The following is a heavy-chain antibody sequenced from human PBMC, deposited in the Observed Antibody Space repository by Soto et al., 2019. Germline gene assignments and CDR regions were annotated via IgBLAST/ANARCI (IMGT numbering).Heavy chain of an antibody. J-gene: IGHJ6*02. CDR3: SRDRSQSGMDV. D-gene: IGHD1-26*01. CDR2: TYIGGST. Sequence: EVQLVESGGGLVQPGGSLRLYFAASGFSVSDNYMNWVRQAPGKGLEWVSVTYIGGSTYYADSVKGRFTISRDNSKNTLSLQMNSLRAEDTAVYYCSRDRSQSGMDVWGQGTTVTVSS. V-gene: IGHV3-66*01. CDR1: GFSVSDNY.